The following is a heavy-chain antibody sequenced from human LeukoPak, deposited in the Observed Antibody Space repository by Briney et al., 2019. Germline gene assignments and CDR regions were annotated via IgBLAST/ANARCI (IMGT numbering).Heavy chain of an antibody. D-gene: IGHD1-26*01. J-gene: IGHJ5*02. Sequence: GGSLRLSCAASGFTFSSCGMHWVCQAPGKGLERVAVIWYDGNNKSYADSVKGRFTISRDKSKNTLYLQMNSLRAEDTAVYYCAKDSYTGNNWCDRWGQGTLVSVSS. CDR3: AKDSYTGNNWCDR. V-gene: IGHV3-33*03. CDR2: IWYDGNNK. CDR1: GFTFSSCG.